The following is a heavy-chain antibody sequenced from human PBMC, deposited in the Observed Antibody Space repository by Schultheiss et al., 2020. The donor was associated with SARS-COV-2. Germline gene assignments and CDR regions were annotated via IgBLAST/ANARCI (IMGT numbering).Heavy chain of an antibody. D-gene: IGHD1-26*01. CDR2: VSGDGAVT. Sequence: GGSLRLSCVASGFTFSRYAMTWVRQAPGKGLEWVSTVSGDGAVTYYADSVKGRFSISRDNSKNTVSLQMNGLRAEDTAVYYCARNPGGGSYYDYYYGMDVWGQGTTVTVSS. CDR3: ARNPGGGSYYDYYYGMDV. J-gene: IGHJ6*02. V-gene: IGHV3-23*01. CDR1: GFTFSRYA.